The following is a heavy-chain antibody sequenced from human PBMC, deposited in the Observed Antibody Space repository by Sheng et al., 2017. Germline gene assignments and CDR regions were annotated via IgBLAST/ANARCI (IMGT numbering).Heavy chain of an antibody. CDR1: GYTFRDYY. J-gene: IGHJ4*02. CDR3: ATPPGYSYGYVY. Sequence: EVHLVQSGAEVKKPGATVKISCKVSGYTFRDYYIHWVQQAPGKGLKWMGRVDPKDGETIYAENFQGRVTITADTSRDTAYMELRSLTSEDTAVYFCATPPGYSYGYVYWGQGNPGHRLL. D-gene: IGHD5-18*01. CDR2: VDPKDGET. V-gene: IGHV1-69-2*01.